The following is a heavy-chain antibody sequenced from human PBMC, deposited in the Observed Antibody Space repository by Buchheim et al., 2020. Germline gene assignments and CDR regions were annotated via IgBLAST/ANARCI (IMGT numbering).Heavy chain of an antibody. J-gene: IGHJ4*02. CDR2: ISGSGGST. CDR1: GFTFSSYA. V-gene: IGHV3-23*01. CDR3: AKTLGPPYESGSYYGSAGRWYYFDY. D-gene: IGHD1-26*01. Sequence: EVQLLESGGGLVQPGGSLRLSCAASGFTFSSYAMSWVRQAPGKGLEWVSAISGSGGSTYYADSVKGRFTISRDNSKNTLYLQMNSLRAEDTAVYYCAKTLGPPYESGSYYGSAGRWYYFDYWGQGTL.